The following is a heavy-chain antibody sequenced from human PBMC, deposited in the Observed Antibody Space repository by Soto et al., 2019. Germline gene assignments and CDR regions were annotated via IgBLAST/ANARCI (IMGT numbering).Heavy chain of an antibody. Sequence: GGSLRLSCAASGFTFSSYWMHWVRQAPGKGLEWVSAISGSGGSTYYADSVKGRFTISRDNSKNTLYLQMNSLRAEDTAVYYCALRGDILTGYYNVIDAFDIWGQGTMVTVSS. CDR3: ALRGDILTGYYNVIDAFDI. CDR2: ISGSGGST. D-gene: IGHD3-9*01. V-gene: IGHV3-23*01. J-gene: IGHJ3*02. CDR1: GFTFSSYW.